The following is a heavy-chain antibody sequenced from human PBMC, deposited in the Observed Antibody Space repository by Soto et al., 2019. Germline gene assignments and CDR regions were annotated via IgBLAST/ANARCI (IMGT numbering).Heavy chain of an antibody. J-gene: IGHJ4*02. CDR2: IYWDEDK. CDR1: GFSLSTRGVA. CDR3: AHRPRGYAYYFDY. Sequence: QITLKESGPTLVKPTQTLTLTCTFSGFSLSTRGVAVGWFRQPPGKALEWLALIYWDEDKWYSPSLKSRLTITDDTSINQLVLSITNMELVETATSYCAHRPRGYAYYFDYRGQGTLVTVSS. D-gene: IGHD5-12*01. V-gene: IGHV2-5*02.